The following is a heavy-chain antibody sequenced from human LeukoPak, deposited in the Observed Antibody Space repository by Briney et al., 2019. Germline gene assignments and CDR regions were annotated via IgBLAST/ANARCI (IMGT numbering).Heavy chain of an antibody. CDR1: GFTFSRYS. V-gene: IGHV3-23*01. CDR2: IWGNGYTT. J-gene: IGHJ4*02. D-gene: IGHD5-12*01. Sequence: PGGSLRLSCTGSGFTFSRYSINWVRQAPGKGLEWVSVIWGNGYTTYYADSVEGRFTISRDNSKNTVYLQMDSLRAEDTAIYYCARDREPDDGYDIDSWGQGTLVTVSS. CDR3: ARDREPDDGYDIDS.